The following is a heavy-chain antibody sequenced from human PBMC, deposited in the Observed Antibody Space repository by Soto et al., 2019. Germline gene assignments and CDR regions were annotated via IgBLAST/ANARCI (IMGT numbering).Heavy chain of an antibody. D-gene: IGHD2-2*01. J-gene: IGHJ6*02. CDR1: GYTFTSYG. CDR3: ARDAGDYSSTSCPQYHYSDGMDV. Sequence: ASVKVSCKASGYTFTSYGISWVRQAPGQGLEWVGWISAYNGNTNYAQKLQGRVTMTTDTSTSTAYMELRSLRSDDTAVYYCARDAGDYSSTSCPQYHYSDGMDVWGQGTTVTVS. CDR2: ISAYNGNT. V-gene: IGHV1-18*01.